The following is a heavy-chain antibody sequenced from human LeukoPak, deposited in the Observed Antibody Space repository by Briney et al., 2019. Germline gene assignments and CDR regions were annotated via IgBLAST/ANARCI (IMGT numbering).Heavy chain of an antibody. CDR2: IYYSGST. J-gene: IGHJ4*02. V-gene: IGHV4-59*01. Sequence: SETLSLTCTVSGGSISSYYWSWIRQPPGKGLEWIGYIYYSGSTNYIPSLKSRVTISVDTSKNQFSLKLSSVTAADTAVYYCARARGYYFDYWGRGILVTVSS. CDR1: GGSISSYY. CDR3: ARARGYYFDY.